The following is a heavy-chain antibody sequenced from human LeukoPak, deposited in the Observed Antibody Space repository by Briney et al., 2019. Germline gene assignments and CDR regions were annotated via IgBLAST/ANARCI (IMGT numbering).Heavy chain of an antibody. CDR3: ARQHDYGDYYFDY. CDR2: IYSGGST. V-gene: IGHV3-53*01. D-gene: IGHD4-17*01. J-gene: IGHJ4*02. CDR1: GFTVSSNY. Sequence: GRSLRLSCAASGFTVSSNYMSWVRQAPGKGLEWVSVIYSGGSTYYADSVKGRFTISRDNSKNTLYLQMNSLRAEDTAVYYCARQHDYGDYYFDYWGQGTPVTVSS.